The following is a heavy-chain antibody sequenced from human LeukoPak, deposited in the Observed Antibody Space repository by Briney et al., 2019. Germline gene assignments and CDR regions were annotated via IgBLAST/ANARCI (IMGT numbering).Heavy chain of an antibody. CDR1: GFTFSSYA. CDR3: AKVDSSSWSYRRGAFDY. Sequence: GGSLRLSCAASGFTFSSYAMSWVRQAPGKGLEWVSGISWNSGSIGYADSVKGRFTISRDNAKNSLYLQMNSLRAEDTALYYCAKVDSSSWSYRRGAFDYWGQGTLVTVSS. D-gene: IGHD6-13*01. V-gene: IGHV3-9*01. CDR2: ISWNSGSI. J-gene: IGHJ4*02.